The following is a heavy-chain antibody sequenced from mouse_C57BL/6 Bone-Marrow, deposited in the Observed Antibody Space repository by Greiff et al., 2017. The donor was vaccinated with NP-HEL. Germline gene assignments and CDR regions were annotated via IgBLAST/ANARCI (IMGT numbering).Heavy chain of an antibody. CDR2: IYIGNGYT. CDR3: ARWNGYYDYFDY. D-gene: IGHD2-3*01. V-gene: IGHV1-58*01. CDR1: GYTFTSYG. J-gene: IGHJ2*01. Sequence: FQLPPSGAALFLPGSSVPMSCKTSGYTFTSYGINWVKQRPGQGLEWIGYIYIGNGYTEYNEKLKGKATLTSATSSSTAYMQLSSLTSEDSAIYFCARWNGYYDYFDYWGQGTTLTVSS.